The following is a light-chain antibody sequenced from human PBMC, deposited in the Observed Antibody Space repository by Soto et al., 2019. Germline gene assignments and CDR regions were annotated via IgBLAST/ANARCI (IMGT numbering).Light chain of an antibody. Sequence: DIQMTQSPSSLSASVGDRVTITCRASQSISSNLHWYQQKPGKAPTLLIYAASNLQSGVPSTFSGSGSGADFALTISSLQHDYFATCDCQHSNSYSDAFGQGTKFDIK. CDR1: QSISSN. V-gene: IGKV1-39*01. CDR3: QHSNSYSDA. J-gene: IGKJ1*01. CDR2: AAS.